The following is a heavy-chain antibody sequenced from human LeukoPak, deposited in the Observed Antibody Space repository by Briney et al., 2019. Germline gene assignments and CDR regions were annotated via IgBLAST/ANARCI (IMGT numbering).Heavy chain of an antibody. CDR3: AKQRGSGSYYYFDY. J-gene: IGHJ4*02. CDR2: ISGSGGST. D-gene: IGHD1-26*01. V-gene: IGHV3-23*01. CDR1: GFTFSSYA. Sequence: GGSLRLSCAASGFTFSSYAMSWVRQAPGKGLEWVSAISGSGGSTYYADSVKGRFTISRDNSKNTLYLQMNSLGAEDTAVYYCAKQRGSGSYYYFDYWGQGTLVTVSS.